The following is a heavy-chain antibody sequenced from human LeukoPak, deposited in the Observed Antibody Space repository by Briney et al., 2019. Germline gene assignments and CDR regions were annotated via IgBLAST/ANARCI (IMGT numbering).Heavy chain of an antibody. CDR3: ARGAVVATFGLDY. Sequence: XWVRQAPGXGXXWMGIINPSGGSTSYAQKFQGRVTMTRDTSTSTVYMELSSLRSEDTAVYYCARGAVVATFGLDYWGQGTLVTVSS. V-gene: IGHV1-46*01. J-gene: IGHJ4*02. D-gene: IGHD5-12*01. CDR2: INPSGGST.